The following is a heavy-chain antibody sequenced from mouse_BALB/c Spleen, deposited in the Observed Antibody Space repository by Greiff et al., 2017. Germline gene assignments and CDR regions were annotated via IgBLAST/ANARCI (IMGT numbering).Heavy chain of an antibody. CDR3: ASHDGYYVRFAY. J-gene: IGHJ3*01. V-gene: IGHV2-9*02. CDR1: GFSLTSYG. Sequence: VKLVESGPGLVAPSQSLSITCTVSGFSLTSYGVHWVRQPPGKGLEWLGVIWAGGSTNYNSALMSRLSISKDNSKSQVFLKMNSLQTDDTAMYYCASHDGYYVRFAYWGQGTLVTVSA. CDR2: IWAGGST. D-gene: IGHD2-3*01.